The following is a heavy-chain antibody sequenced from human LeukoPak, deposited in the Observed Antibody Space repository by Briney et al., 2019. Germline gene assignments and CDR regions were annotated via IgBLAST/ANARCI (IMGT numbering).Heavy chain of an antibody. CDR1: GFTFSTYS. J-gene: IGHJ4*02. CDR2: ISVSTSAI. CDR3: ARSGEVKRYFFDY. V-gene: IGHV3-48*02. D-gene: IGHD3-16*01. Sequence: PGGSLRLSCAASGFTFSTYSMSWVRQAPGKGLEWVSYISVSTSAIYYTDSVQGRFTISRDNAKNLLYLQMNSLRDEDTAMYYCARSGEVKRYFFDYWGQGTPVTVSS.